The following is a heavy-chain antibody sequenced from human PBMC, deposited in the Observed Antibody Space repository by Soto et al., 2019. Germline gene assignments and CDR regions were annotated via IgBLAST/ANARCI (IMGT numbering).Heavy chain of an antibody. Sequence: ASVKVSCKASGYTFTSYAMHWVRQAPGQRLEWMGWINAGNGNTKYSQKFQGRVTITRETSASTAYMELSSLRSEDTAVYYCARGMGYCSSTSCPYLYYGMDVWGQGTTVTVSS. V-gene: IGHV1-3*01. J-gene: IGHJ6*02. CDR1: GYTFTSYA. D-gene: IGHD2-2*01. CDR3: ARGMGYCSSTSCPYLYYGMDV. CDR2: INAGNGNT.